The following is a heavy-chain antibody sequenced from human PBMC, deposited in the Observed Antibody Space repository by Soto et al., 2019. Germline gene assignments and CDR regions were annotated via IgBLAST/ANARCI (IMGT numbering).Heavy chain of an antibody. CDR2: IIPIFNTA. CDR3: ARASSRGGNSCRY. V-gene: IGHV1-69*06. Sequence: SVKVSCKASGGTFSSYAISWVRQAPGQGLEWMGGIIPIFNTANYAQKFQGRVTITADKSTSTAYMELSSLRSEDTAVYYCARASSRGGNSCRYWGQGTLVTVSS. CDR1: GGTFSSYA. J-gene: IGHJ4*02. D-gene: IGHD2-2*01.